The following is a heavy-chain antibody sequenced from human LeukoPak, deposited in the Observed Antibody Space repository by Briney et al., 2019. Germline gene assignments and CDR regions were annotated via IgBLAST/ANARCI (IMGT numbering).Heavy chain of an antibody. D-gene: IGHD3-22*01. CDR1: GGSISSYY. CDR2: IYYSGNT. Sequence: SETLSLTCTVSGGSISSYYWSWIRQPAGKGLEWIGSIYYSGNTYYNPSLKSRVTISVDTSKNQFSLKLSSVTAADTAVYYCATSGYSSLPPDYWGQGTLVTVSS. CDR3: ATSGYSSLPPDY. J-gene: IGHJ4*02. V-gene: IGHV4-4*07.